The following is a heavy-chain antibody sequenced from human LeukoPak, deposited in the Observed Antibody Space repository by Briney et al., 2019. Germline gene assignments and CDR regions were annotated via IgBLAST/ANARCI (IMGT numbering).Heavy chain of an antibody. Sequence: SQTLSLTCTVSGGSISSGSYYWSWIRQPAGKGLEWIGRIYTSGSTNYNPSLKSRVTISVDTSKNQFSLKLSSVTAADTAVYYCARDGDFWSGYSAHYYYYMDVWDKGTTVTVSS. J-gene: IGHJ6*03. CDR1: GGSISSGSYY. CDR3: ARDGDFWSGYSAHYYYYMDV. D-gene: IGHD3-3*01. CDR2: IYTSGST. V-gene: IGHV4-61*02.